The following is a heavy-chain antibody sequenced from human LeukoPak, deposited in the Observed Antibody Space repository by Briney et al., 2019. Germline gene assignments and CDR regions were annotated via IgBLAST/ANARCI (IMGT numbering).Heavy chain of an antibody. V-gene: IGHV3-23*01. CDR2: ISGSGGST. D-gene: IGHD1-26*01. Sequence: PGGSLRLSCAASGFTFSSYAMSWVRQAPGKGLEWVSAISGSGGSTYYADSVKGRFTISRGNSKNTLYLQMNSLRAEDTAVYYCAKGRELVGATTGAFDYWGQGTLVTVSS. CDR3: AKGRELVGATTGAFDY. CDR1: GFTFSSYA. J-gene: IGHJ4*02.